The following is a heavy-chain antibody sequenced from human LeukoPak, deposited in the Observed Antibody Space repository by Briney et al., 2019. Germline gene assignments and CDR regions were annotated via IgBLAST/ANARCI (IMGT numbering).Heavy chain of an antibody. V-gene: IGHV4-39*01. CDR2: IYYSGST. J-gene: IGHJ4*02. CDR1: GGSISSSSYY. Sequence: SETLSLTCTVSGGSISSSSYYWGWIRQPPGKGLEWIGSIYYSGSTYYNPSLKSRVTLSVDTSKNQFSLKLSSVTAADTAVYYCARQIDYGDYPFDYRGQGTLVTVSS. CDR3: ARQIDYGDYPFDY. D-gene: IGHD4-17*01.